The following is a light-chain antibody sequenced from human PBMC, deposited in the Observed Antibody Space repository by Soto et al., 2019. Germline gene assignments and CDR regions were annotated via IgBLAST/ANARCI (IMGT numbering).Light chain of an antibody. CDR3: SSYRSTSYV. Sequence: QSALTQPASVSGSPGQSITISCAGSSSDVGGHNYVSWYQQHPGKAPKLLIYEVTNRPSGVSNRFSGSKSGNTASLTISGLQAEDEADYYCSSYRSTSYVSGTGTKGTVL. CDR1: SSDVGGHNY. J-gene: IGLJ1*01. V-gene: IGLV2-14*01. CDR2: EVT.